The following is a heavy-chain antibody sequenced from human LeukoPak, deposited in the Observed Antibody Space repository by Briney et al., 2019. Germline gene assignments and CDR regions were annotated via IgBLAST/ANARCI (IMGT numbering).Heavy chain of an antibody. Sequence: GGSLRLSCAASGFTFSSYAMSWVRQAPGKGLEWVSAISGSGGSTYYADSVKGRITISRDNSKNTLYLQMDSLRAEDTAVYYCAKTASGPPLNGRFDYWGQGTLVTVSS. J-gene: IGHJ4*02. CDR3: AKTASGPPLNGRFDY. CDR2: ISGSGGST. CDR1: GFTFSSYA. D-gene: IGHD1-26*01. V-gene: IGHV3-23*01.